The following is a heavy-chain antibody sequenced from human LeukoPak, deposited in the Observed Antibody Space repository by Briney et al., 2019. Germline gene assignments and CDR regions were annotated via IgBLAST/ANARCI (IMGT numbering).Heavy chain of an antibody. CDR3: AKGNTMYTAYNFDY. D-gene: IGHD3-10*02. CDR1: GFTFSSYG. J-gene: IGHJ4*02. CDR2: ISYDGSNK. Sequence: GGSLRLSCAASGFTFSSYGMHWVRQAPGKGLEWVAVISYDGSNKYYADSVKGRFTISRDNSKNTLYLQMNSLRAEDTAVYYCAKGNTMYTAYNFDYWGQGTLVTVSS. V-gene: IGHV3-30*18.